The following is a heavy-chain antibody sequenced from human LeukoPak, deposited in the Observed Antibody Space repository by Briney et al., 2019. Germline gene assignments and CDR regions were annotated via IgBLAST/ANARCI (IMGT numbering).Heavy chain of an antibody. CDR2: VYYSGSA. CDR3: AKAISSGTLGYFDY. Sequence: SETLSLTCTVSGGSIISSSSYYWGWIRQPPGKGLEWIGSVYYSGSAYYNPSLSSRVTISVDTSENQFSLKLSSVTAADTAVYFCAKAISSGTLGYFDYWGQGALVTVSS. D-gene: IGHD3-22*01. V-gene: IGHV4-39*01. J-gene: IGHJ4*02. CDR1: GGSIISSSSYY.